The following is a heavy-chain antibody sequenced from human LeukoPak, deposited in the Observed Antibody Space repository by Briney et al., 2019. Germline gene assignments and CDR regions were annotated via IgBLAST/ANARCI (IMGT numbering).Heavy chain of an antibody. J-gene: IGHJ5*02. Sequence: SETLSLTCTVSGASISNSSFFWGWIRQPPGKGLEWIGTIHYSGSTYFNPSLKSRVTISVDTSKNQFSLKLNSVTAADTAVYYCARDVTTVTTRSNWFDPWGQGTLVTVSS. CDR2: IHYSGST. D-gene: IGHD4-11*01. V-gene: IGHV4-39*07. CDR3: ARDVTTVTTRSNWFDP. CDR1: GASISNSSFF.